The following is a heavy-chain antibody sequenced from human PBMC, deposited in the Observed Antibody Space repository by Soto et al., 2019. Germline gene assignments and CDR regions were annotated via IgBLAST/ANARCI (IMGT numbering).Heavy chain of an antibody. CDR3: ARDGSGSYSVL. Sequence: ASVKVSCKASGYSLTGYYIHWVRQAPGQGLEWMGRINPSDGSTAYTQKLQGRLFMTRDTSTSTVFMELNSLKSQDTALYFCARDGSGSYSVLWGQGTLVTVSS. CDR2: INPSDGST. V-gene: IGHV1-46*01. J-gene: IGHJ4*02. CDR1: GYSLTGYY. D-gene: IGHD3-22*01.